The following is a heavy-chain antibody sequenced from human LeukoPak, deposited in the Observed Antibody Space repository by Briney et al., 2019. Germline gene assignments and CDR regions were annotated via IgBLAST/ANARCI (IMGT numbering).Heavy chain of an antibody. CDR3: AKDFGDCSNGVRYGKPFDY. D-gene: IGHD2-8*01. J-gene: IGHJ4*02. CDR1: GFTFSRYA. Sequence: TGGSLRLSCAASGFTFSRYAMSWARQAPGKGLEWVSGISGSGDTTYYADPVKGRFTISRDNSKNTLYLQMNSLRAEDTAVYYCAKDFGDCSNGVRYGKPFDYWGQGTLVTASS. CDR2: ISGSGDTT. V-gene: IGHV3-23*01.